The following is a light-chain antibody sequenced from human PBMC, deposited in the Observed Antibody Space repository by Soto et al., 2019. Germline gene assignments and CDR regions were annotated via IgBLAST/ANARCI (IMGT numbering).Light chain of an antibody. CDR3: SSYAATNKLL. CDR1: SSDVGGYNY. Sequence: QSVLTQPPSASGSPGQSVTISCTGTSSDVGGYNYVSWYQQHPGKAPRLMIYEVTKRPSGVPDRFFGSKSGNTASLTVSGLQAEDEADYYCSSYAATNKLLFGGGTKLTVL. CDR2: EVT. V-gene: IGLV2-8*01. J-gene: IGLJ3*02.